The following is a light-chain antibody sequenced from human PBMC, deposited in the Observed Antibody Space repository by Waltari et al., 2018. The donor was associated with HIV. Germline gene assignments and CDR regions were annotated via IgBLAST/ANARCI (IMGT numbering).Light chain of an antibody. V-gene: IGKV1-39*01. J-gene: IGKJ2*01. CDR2: AAF. CDR1: QRISSY. Sequence: DIQMTQSPSSLSASVGDRVNITCRASQRISSYLHWYQQKPGKAHKLLISAAFNLQSGVPSRFSGGRSGTDFTLTIGSLQVEDLATYYCQQSYSSPPTFGQGTNLEIK. CDR3: QQSYSSPPT.